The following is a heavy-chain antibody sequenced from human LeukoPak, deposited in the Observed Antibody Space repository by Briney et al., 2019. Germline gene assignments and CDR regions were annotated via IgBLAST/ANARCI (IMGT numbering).Heavy chain of an antibody. Sequence: SETLSLACTVSGGSISSGSYYWSWIRQPAGKGLEWIGRIYSSGSTNYNPSLKSRVTISVDTSKNQFSLKLSSVTAADTAVYYCARSGERGYYYYYYMDVWGKGTTVTISS. CDR1: GGSISSGSYY. D-gene: IGHD3-3*01. CDR2: IYSSGST. V-gene: IGHV4-61*02. J-gene: IGHJ6*03. CDR3: ARSGERGYYYYYYMDV.